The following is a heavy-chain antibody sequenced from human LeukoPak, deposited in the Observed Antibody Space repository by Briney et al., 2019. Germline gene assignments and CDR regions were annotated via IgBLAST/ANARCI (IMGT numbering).Heavy chain of an antibody. CDR1: GYTFTSYG. CDR3: ARDRDRYCSGGSCYPKNWFDP. J-gene: IGHJ5*02. CDR2: ISAYNGNT. Sequence: ASVKVSSKPSGYTFTSYGISWVRPAPGQGREWMGWISAYNGNTNYAQKLQGRVTMTTDTSTSTAYMELRSLRSDDTAVYYCARDRDRYCSGGSCYPKNWFDPWGQGTLVTVSS. V-gene: IGHV1-18*01. D-gene: IGHD2-15*01.